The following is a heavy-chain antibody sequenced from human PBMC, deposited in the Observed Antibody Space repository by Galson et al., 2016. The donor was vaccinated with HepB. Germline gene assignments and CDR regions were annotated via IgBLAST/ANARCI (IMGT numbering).Heavy chain of an antibody. CDR1: GFSFSTCT. Sequence: SLRLSCAASGFSFSTCTIHWVRQAPVKGLEWLAAISYDSTNMQYADSVKGRFTISRDNSRNTLYLQMNSLSADDTAVYYCANDPRLWQRGFKYGFDHWGQGTLVTVSS. J-gene: IGHJ4*02. CDR3: ANDPRLWQRGFKYGFDH. V-gene: IGHV3-30*18. D-gene: IGHD5-18*01. CDR2: ISYDSTNM.